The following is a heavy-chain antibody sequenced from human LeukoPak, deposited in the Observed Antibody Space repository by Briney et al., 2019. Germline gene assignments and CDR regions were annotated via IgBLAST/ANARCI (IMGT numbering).Heavy chain of an antibody. D-gene: IGHD3-10*01. CDR3: AKSPRGVYYYGMDV. Sequence: PGGSLRLSCAASGFTFSSYAMSWVRQAPGKGLEWVSAISGSGGSTYYADSVKGRFTISRDNSKNTLYLQMNSLRAEDTAVYYCAKSPRGVYYYGMDVWGQGTTVTVSS. CDR1: GFTFSSYA. V-gene: IGHV3-23*01. J-gene: IGHJ6*02. CDR2: ISGSGGST.